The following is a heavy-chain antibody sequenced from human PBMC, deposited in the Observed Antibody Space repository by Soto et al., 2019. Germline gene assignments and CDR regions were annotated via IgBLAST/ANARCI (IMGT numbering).Heavy chain of an antibody. CDR1: GFTFSNYW. V-gene: IGHV3-7*01. CDR2: IKKDGSEK. D-gene: IGHD5-12*01. CDR3: ARDPSTIVATYFDY. J-gene: IGHJ4*02. Sequence: GGSLRLSCAASGFTFSNYWMTWVRQAPGKGLEWVANIKKDGSEKYYVDSVEGRFTISRDNTKNSQYLQMNSLRAEDTAVYYCARDPSTIVATYFDYWGQGILVTVSS.